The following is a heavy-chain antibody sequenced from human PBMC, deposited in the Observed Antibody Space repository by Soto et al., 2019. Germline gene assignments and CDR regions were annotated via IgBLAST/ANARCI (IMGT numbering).Heavy chain of an antibody. J-gene: IGHJ4*02. CDR3: ARGLTYGDFDY. D-gene: IGHD3-10*01. CDR2: LTAYDGKR. CDR1: GYTFTTFG. Sequence: QVQMVQSGAEVKKTGASVKVSCKTSGYTFTTFGINWVRQAPGQGLEWMGCLTAYDGKRNFAQKFQDSLTMTMDISTRTAYIELSVLRSDDTAVYFCARGLTYGDFDYWGRGTQVAVSS. V-gene: IGHV1-18*01.